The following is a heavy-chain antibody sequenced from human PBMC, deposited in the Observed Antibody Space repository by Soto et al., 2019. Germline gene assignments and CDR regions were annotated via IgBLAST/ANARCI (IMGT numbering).Heavy chain of an antibody. CDR2: ISGSGSST. CDR3: RDFWGSYLPTLDY. CDR1: GFTFSSYA. Sequence: PGGSLRLSCAASGFTFSSYAMSWVRQAPGKGLEWVSAISGSGSSTYYADSVKGRFTISRDNSKNTLYLQMNSLRAEDTAVYYCRDFWGSYLPTLDYWGQGTLVTVSS. V-gene: IGHV3-23*01. J-gene: IGHJ4*02. D-gene: IGHD3-16*02.